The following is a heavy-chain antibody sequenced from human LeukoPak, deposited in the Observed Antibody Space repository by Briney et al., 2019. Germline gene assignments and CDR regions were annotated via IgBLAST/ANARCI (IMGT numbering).Heavy chain of an antibody. CDR2: ISSSGSVI. CDR1: GFTFSGYE. J-gene: IGHJ4*02. V-gene: IGHV3-48*03. D-gene: IGHD6-19*01. CDR3: ARAFSSGWFDY. Sequence: PGRSLRLSCAGSGFTFSGYEINWVRQAPGKGLEWVSSISSSGSVIYYADSVKGSFTISRDNAKNSLYLQINSLRAEDTAIYYCARAFSSGWFDYWGQGTLVTVSS.